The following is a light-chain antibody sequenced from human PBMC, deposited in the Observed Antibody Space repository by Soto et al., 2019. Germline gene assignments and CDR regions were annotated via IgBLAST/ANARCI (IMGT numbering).Light chain of an antibody. J-gene: IGKJ1*01. Sequence: NVMTQSPLSLSVTPGEAASIACMSSARLLHKNGYNYVDWYMQKPGQSPQLLIYLGSNRASGVPDRFSGSGSDTYFTLEISRVEADDVGVYYCMQPLENFRTFGQGTKVDIK. CDR1: ARLLHKNGYNY. V-gene: IGKV2-28*01. CDR2: LGS. CDR3: MQPLENFRT.